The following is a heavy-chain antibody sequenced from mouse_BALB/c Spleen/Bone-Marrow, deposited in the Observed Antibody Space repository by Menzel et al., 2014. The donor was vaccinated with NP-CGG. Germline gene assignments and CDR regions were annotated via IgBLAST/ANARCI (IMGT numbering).Heavy chain of an antibody. CDR1: GYSITSDYA. Sequence: EVQLVESGPGLVKPSQSLSLPCTVTGYSITSDYACNWIRQFPGNKLEWMGYISYSGSTSYNPSLKSRISITRDTSKNQFFLQLNSVTTEDTATYYCAYYRYDYYAMDYWGQGTSVTVSS. J-gene: IGHJ4*01. CDR2: ISYSGST. CDR3: AYYRYDYYAMDY. D-gene: IGHD2-14*01. V-gene: IGHV3-2*02.